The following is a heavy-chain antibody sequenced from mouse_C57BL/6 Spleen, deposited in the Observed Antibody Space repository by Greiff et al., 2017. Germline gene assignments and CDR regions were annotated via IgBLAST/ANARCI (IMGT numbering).Heavy chain of an antibody. J-gene: IGHJ2*01. Sequence: EVKLMESGGGLVQPGGSMKLSCVASGFTFSNYWMNWVRQSPEKGLEWVAQIRSKTDNYATHYAGTVKGRFTIARDDSKSSVYLQMTNLRAEDTGIYYSTRYGISYDYWGQGTTLTVSS. CDR3: TRYGISYDY. D-gene: IGHD1-1*01. CDR1: GFTFSNYW. CDR2: IRSKTDNYAT. V-gene: IGHV6-3*01.